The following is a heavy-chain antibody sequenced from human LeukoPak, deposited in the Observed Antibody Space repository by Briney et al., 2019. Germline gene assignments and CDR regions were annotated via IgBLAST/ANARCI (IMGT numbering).Heavy chain of an antibody. CDR3: ARSPIAAAGYFDY. V-gene: IGHV4-61*02. CDR1: GGSISSRTNY. D-gene: IGHD6-13*01. Sequence: PSETLSLTCAVSGGSISSRTNYWSWIRQPAGKGLEWLGRIYTSESTNYKPSLKSRVTISLDTSKNQFSLKLSSVTGADTAVYYCARSPIAAAGYFDYWGQGTLVTVSS. J-gene: IGHJ4*02. CDR2: IYTSEST.